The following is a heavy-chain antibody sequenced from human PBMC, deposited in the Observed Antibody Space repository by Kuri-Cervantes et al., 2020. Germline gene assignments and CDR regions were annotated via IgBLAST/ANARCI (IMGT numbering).Heavy chain of an antibody. D-gene: IGHD1-26*01. V-gene: IGHV1-24*01. CDR3: ARDSGSYTDY. Sequence: ASVQVSCKVSGYTLTELSMHWVRQAPGKGLEWMGGFDPDDGETIYVQKFQGRVTMTEDTSTDTAYIELSSLRSEDTAVYYCARDSGSYTDYWGQGTLVTVSS. CDR2: FDPDDGET. J-gene: IGHJ4*02. CDR1: GYTLTELS.